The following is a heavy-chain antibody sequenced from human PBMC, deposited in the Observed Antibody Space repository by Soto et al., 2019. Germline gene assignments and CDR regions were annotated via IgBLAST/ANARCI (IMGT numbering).Heavy chain of an antibody. CDR1: GGSISSSNW. D-gene: IGHD2-2*01. V-gene: IGHV4-4*02. CDR2: IYHIGST. J-gene: IGHJ6*01. Sequence: QVQLQESGPGLVKPSGNLSLTWAVPGGSISSSNWWRWVRQPPGKGLEWIGEIYHIGSTNYHPSLKRRVTTAVDKSKNQFSLKLSAVTAADTAVYYCARVVGGDYYGMDVWGQGTTVTVSS. CDR3: ARVVGGDYYGMDV.